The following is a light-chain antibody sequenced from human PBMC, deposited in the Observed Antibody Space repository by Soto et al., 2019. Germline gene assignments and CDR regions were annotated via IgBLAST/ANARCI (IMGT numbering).Light chain of an antibody. CDR3: QQYHIYSGT. J-gene: IGKJ1*01. CDR2: AAS. V-gene: IGKV1-6*01. Sequence: AIQMTQSPSSLSASVGDRVTITCRASQGIRNDLGWYQQKPGKAPKLLIYAASSLQSGVPSRFSGSGSGTEFTLTISSLQPDDFATYYCQQYHIYSGTFGQGTKVDI. CDR1: QGIRND.